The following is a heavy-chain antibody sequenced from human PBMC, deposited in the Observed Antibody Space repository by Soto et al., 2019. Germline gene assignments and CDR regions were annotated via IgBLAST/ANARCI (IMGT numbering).Heavy chain of an antibody. D-gene: IGHD2-15*01. CDR1: GFSLGTSGVG. CDR3: ARALRRGHCSGGNCYYFEY. V-gene: IGHV2-5*02. CDR2: LFWDDDK. J-gene: IGHJ4*02. Sequence: QLTLKESGPTLVKPTQTLTLTCTFSGFSLGTSGVGMGWIRQPPGKAPEWLALLFWDDDKRYSPSLKSRLTITRDTSKSHLVLIMTNMDPVDTATYYCARALRRGHCSGGNCYYFEYWGQGILVTVSS.